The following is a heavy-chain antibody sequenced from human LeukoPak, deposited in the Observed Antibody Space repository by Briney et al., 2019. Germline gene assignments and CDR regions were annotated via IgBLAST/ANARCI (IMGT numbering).Heavy chain of an antibody. V-gene: IGHV3-23*01. J-gene: IGHJ4*02. CDR1: GFTVSSNY. CDR3: ATCKRLGRFDY. CDR2: ISGSGGST. Sequence: GGSLRLSCAASGFTVSSNYMSWVRQAPGKGLEWVSAISGSGGSTYYADSVKGRFTISRDNSKNTLYLQMNSLRAEDTAVYYCATCKRLGRFDYWGQGTLVTVSS.